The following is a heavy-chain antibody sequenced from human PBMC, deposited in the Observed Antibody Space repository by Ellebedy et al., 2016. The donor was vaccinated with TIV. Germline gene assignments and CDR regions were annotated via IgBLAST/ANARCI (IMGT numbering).Heavy chain of an antibody. V-gene: IGHV4-39*01. Sequence: SETLSLXXTVSGDSISSNTYWAWIRQPPGKGLEWIATIYYSGSTYYNPSLKSRVTISGDTSKNQFSLKLSSVTAADTAVYYCARGRVPGYWGQGTLVTVSS. J-gene: IGHJ4*02. CDR1: GDSISSNTY. CDR2: IYYSGST. CDR3: ARGRVPGY. D-gene: IGHD3-3*01.